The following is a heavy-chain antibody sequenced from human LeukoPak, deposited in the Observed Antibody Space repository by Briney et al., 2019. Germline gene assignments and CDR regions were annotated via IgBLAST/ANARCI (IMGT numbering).Heavy chain of an antibody. CDR2: IYYKGNT. CDR3: ARGRSNYYGMDV. J-gene: IGHJ6*02. D-gene: IGHD1-26*01. CDR1: DGSINSYY. Sequence: SETLSLTCSVSDGSINSYYWNWIRRPPGKGLEWIGYIYYKGNTNYSPSLKSRVTMSVDTSKNLFSLKVSSVTAADTAVYYCARGRSNYYGMDVWGQGTTVTVSS. V-gene: IGHV4-59*01.